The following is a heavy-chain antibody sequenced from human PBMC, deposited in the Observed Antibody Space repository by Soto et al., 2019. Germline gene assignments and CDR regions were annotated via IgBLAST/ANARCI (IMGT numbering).Heavy chain of an antibody. CDR2: IYGGGTT. Sequence: EVQLVESGGGVIQPGGSLRLSCAASGFAVSSKYMTWVRQAPGKGLEWVSVIYGGGTTYYADSVKGRFTISRDTSKNTLYPQMNSLRAEDTAVYYCVQTTGWPGFDFWGQGTLVTVSS. D-gene: IGHD6-19*01. J-gene: IGHJ4*02. V-gene: IGHV3-53*01. CDR3: VQTTGWPGFDF. CDR1: GFAVSSKY.